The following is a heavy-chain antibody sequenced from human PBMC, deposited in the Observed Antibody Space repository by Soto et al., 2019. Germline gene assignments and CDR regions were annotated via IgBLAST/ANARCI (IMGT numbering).Heavy chain of an antibody. J-gene: IGHJ4*02. CDR2: ITYGGSI. CDR3: AKMERTQLWLLVQN. Sequence: TLSLTCPVSGASITNDAFFWTWVRQHPEKGLEWLAYITYGGSIYYDPSLRSRLTVSIDKSKSQFSLNVRSVTAADTAVYYCAKMERTQLWLLVQNWGQGLPVTVSS. D-gene: IGHD5-18*01. V-gene: IGHV4-31*03. CDR1: GASITNDAFF.